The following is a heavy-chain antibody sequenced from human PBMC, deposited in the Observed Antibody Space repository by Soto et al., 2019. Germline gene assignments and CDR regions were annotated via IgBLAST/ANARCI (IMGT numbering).Heavy chain of an antibody. CDR3: ARTGYCSGGSCLLSH. Sequence: QLQLQESGPGLVKPSETLSLTCTVSGGSISSSSYYWGWIRQPPGKGLEWIGSIYYSGSTYYNPSLKSRVTISVDTSKNQFSLKLSSVTAADTAVYYCARTGYCSGGSCLLSHWGQGTLVTVSS. D-gene: IGHD2-15*01. CDR2: IYYSGST. J-gene: IGHJ4*02. V-gene: IGHV4-39*01. CDR1: GGSISSSSYY.